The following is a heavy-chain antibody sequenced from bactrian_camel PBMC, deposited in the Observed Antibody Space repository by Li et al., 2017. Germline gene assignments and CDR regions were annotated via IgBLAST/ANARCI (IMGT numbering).Heavy chain of an antibody. CDR2: IDDDGST. V-gene: IGHV3S53*01. J-gene: IGHJ6*01. CDR3: VKKLWSGWVTLSIFGS. D-gene: IGHD5*01. CDR1: EFHSGFVFSTWC. Sequence: HVQLVESGGGSVQAGGSLRLSCAASEFHSGFVFSTWCMAWFRQAPGNQREGIAAIDDDGSTEYAVSVKGRFTVSRDNAKNTMYLLLNSLKAEDTAVEYWVKKLWSGWVTLSIFGSWGQGTQVTVS.